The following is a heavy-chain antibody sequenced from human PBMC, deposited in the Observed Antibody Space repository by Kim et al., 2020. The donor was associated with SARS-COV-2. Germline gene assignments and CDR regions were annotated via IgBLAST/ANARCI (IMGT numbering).Heavy chain of an antibody. V-gene: IGHV4-4*02. CDR1: SDSVTSRTW. CDR2: ISDSGNT. J-gene: IGHJ5*02. Sequence: SETLSLTCTLSSDSVTSRTWWSWIRQPPGKGLEWIGEISDSGNTNYNPSLKSRVTVSLDKSKNQFYLNLNSVTAADTAIYHCVRHLSCAFDPWGQGTLVTVSS. CDR3: VRHLSCAFDP.